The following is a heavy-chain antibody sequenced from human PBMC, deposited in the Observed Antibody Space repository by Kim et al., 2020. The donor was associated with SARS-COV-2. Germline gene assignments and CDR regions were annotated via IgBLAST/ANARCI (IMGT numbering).Heavy chain of an antibody. V-gene: IGHV3-43*01. CDR3: AKDIHNGYEWFSGMDV. CDR1: GFTFDDYT. CDR2: ISWDGDST. J-gene: IGHJ6*02. Sequence: GGSLRLSCAASGFTFDDYTKHWVRQAPGKGLEWVSLISWDGDSTYYADSVKGRFTISRDNSKNSLYLQMNSLRTEDTALYYCAKDIHNGYEWFSGMDVWGQGTTVTVSS. D-gene: IGHD5-12*01.